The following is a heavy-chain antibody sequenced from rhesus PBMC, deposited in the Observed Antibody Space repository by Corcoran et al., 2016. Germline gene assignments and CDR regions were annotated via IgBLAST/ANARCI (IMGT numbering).Heavy chain of an antibody. J-gene: IGHJ4*01. CDR1: GGSLSATYY. Sequence: QVQLQESGPGLVKPSETLSLTCAVPGGSLSATYYWNWIRQLPGKGLEWIGNSYGSSGSTFYNPSLKSRVTISKDTSKNQFSLKLTSVTAADTAVYFCARDVYSGRWNGDYWGQGVLVTVSS. D-gene: IGHD6-25*01. V-gene: IGHV4S7*01. CDR3: ARDVYSGRWNGDY. CDR2: SYGSSGST.